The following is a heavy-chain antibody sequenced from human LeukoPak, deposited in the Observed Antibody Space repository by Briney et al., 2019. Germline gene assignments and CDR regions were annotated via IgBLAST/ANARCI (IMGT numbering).Heavy chain of an antibody. CDR2: IYHSGST. CDR3: ARRVCSSTSCPFDLYYFDY. Sequence: KPSETLSLTCAVSGYSTSSGYYWGWIRPPPGKGLEWIGIIYHSGSTYYNPSLKSRVTISGDTSKDQFSLKLSSVTAADTAVYYCARRVCSSTSCPFDLYYFDYWGQGTLVTVSS. J-gene: IGHJ4*02. V-gene: IGHV4-38-2*01. D-gene: IGHD2-2*01. CDR1: GYSTSSGYY.